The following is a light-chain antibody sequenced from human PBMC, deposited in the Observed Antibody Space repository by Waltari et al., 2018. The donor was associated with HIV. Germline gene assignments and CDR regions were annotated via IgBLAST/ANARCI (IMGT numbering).Light chain of an antibody. CDR3: QQANSFPFN. Sequence: DVQMTQSPSSVSASVGDRVTITCRASQDIGSWLAWYQQKPGKAPKLLIYTSSSLHSGVPSRFSGSGSGTDFTLTISSLQPEDFATYYCQQANSFPFNFGPGTKVEIK. V-gene: IGKV1-12*02. CDR1: QDIGSW. CDR2: TSS. J-gene: IGKJ3*01.